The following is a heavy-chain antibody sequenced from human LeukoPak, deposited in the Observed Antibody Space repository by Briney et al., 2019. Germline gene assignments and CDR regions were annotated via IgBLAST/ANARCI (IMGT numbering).Heavy chain of an antibody. V-gene: IGHV3-9*01. CDR2: ISWNSGSI. CDR1: GFTFDVYA. Sequence: GGSLRLSCAASGFTFDVYAMHWVRQAPGKGLEWVSGISWNSGSIGYADSVKGRFTISRDNAKNSLYLQMNSLRAEDTALYYCAKDLRRYSSSWYMDVWGKGTTVTVSS. J-gene: IGHJ6*03. D-gene: IGHD6-13*01. CDR3: AKDLRRYSSSWYMDV.